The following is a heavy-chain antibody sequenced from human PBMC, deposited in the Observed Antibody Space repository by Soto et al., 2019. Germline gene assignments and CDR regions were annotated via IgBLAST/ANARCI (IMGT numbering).Heavy chain of an antibody. CDR3: ARLNTDFDY. CDR1: GYSISSGYY. J-gene: IGHJ4*02. CDR2: ISHSGST. V-gene: IGHV4-38-2*01. Sequence: PSETLSLTCVVSGYSISSGYYWGWNRQPPGKGLEWIGSISHSGSTYYNPSLKSRVTISVDNSKNQFSLKLNSVTAADTAVYYCARLNTDFDYWGRGTLVTVSS.